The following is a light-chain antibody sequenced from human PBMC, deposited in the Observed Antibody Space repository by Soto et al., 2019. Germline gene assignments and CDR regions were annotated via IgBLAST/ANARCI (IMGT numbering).Light chain of an antibody. CDR2: EGN. J-gene: IGLJ2*01. Sequence: QSALTQPASVSGSPGQSITISCTGTSSDVGSYNLVSWYQQHPGKAPKLMIYEGNKRPSGVSNRFSGSKSGNTASLTISGLQAEDEADYYCCSYAGRSTLVLGGGTKVTV. V-gene: IGLV2-23*01. CDR3: CSYAGRSTLV. CDR1: SSDVGSYNL.